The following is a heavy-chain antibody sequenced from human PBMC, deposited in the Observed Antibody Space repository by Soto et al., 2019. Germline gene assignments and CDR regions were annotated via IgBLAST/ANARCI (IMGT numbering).Heavy chain of an antibody. CDR2: ISGSGGSA. CDR3: ASRCSSTSCYPIDY. V-gene: IGHV3-23*01. CDR1: GFTFNNYA. Sequence: GGSLRLSCTTSGFTFNNYAMNWVRQAPGKGLEWVSFISGSGGSAYYADSVQGRFTISRDNSKNTLYLQMNSLRAEDTAVYYCASRCSSTSCYPIDYWGQGTLVTVSS. J-gene: IGHJ4*02. D-gene: IGHD2-2*01.